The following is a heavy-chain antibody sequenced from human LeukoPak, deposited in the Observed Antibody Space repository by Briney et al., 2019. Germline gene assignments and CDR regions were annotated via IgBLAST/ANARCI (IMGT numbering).Heavy chain of an antibody. D-gene: IGHD2/OR15-2a*01. J-gene: IGHJ1*01. V-gene: IGHV4-59*01. CDR1: GGSITSYF. CDR3: AQQAPFSPGYSQD. CDR2: IYHSGTT. Sequence: PSEPLSLTCTVAGGSITSYFWSWIRQPTGKGLEWIGYIYHSGTTIYNPSLKNRVTISVDTSKSQFSLKLGSVTAADTAVYYCAQQAPFSPGYSQDWGQGTLVTVSS.